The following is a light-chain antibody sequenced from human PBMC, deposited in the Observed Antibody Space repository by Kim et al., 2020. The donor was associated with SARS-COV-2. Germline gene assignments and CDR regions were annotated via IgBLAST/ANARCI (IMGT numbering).Light chain of an antibody. CDR3: QTYDTSLTGV. V-gene: IGLV1-40*01. J-gene: IGLJ1*01. CDR2: PDS. Sequence: QSALTQPPSVSGAPGQRVTISCTGRSSNIGAGYDVHWYQQFPGSAPKLLIFPDSNRPLGVPDRFSASKSGSSASLAIAGLQAEDEADYYCQTYDTSLTGVFGTGTKVTVL. CDR1: SSNIGAGYD.